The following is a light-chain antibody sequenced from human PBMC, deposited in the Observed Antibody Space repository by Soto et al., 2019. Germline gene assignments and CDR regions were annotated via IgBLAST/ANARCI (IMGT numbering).Light chain of an antibody. CDR2: KAS. J-gene: IGKJ1*01. CDR1: QSISSW. CDR3: QEYNKYPCT. Sequence: DIQMTQYPSTLSTSIRNRDTITCRASQSISSWLAWYQQKPGKAPKLLIYKASSLESGVPSRFSGSGSGTEFNLTISSLQPDDFATYNGQEYNKYPCTFGQGTKVEIK. V-gene: IGKV1-5*03.